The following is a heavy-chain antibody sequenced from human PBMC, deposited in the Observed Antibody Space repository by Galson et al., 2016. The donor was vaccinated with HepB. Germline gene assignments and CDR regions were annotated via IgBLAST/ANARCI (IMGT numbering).Heavy chain of an antibody. J-gene: IGHJ4*02. V-gene: IGHV4-59*01. CDR1: GGSISSYY. Sequence: LSLTCAVSGGSISSYYWRWLRPPPGTGLEWIGCIYYGGSTNYNPSLKSRLTISIDTSKNQFSLKVSSVTAADTAVYYCAIAAYGSVDKWGQGTLVTVSS. CDR2: IYYGGST. D-gene: IGHD3-10*01. CDR3: AIAAYGSVDK.